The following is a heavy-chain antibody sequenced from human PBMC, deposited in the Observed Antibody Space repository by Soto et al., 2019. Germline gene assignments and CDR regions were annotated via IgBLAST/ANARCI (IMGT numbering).Heavy chain of an antibody. CDR1: GGSIRSTTYY. J-gene: IGHJ1*01. V-gene: IGHV4-39*01. CDR3: ATHNWNLDP. CDR2: IYYSGST. D-gene: IGHD1-7*01. Sequence: PSETLSLTCTVCGGSIRSTTYYGGWIRQPPGKGLEWIGSIYYSGSTYYNPSLKGRVNISVDMSKNQFSLKLSSVTAADTAVYYCATHNWNLDPWGQGTLVTVSS.